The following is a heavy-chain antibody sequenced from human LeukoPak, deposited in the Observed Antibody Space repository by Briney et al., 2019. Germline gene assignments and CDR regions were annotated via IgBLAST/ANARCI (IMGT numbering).Heavy chain of an antibody. CDR3: AKAYSSSWVQVPSSH. CDR2: ISTSGST. J-gene: IGHJ4*02. Sequence: PSETLSLTCTVSGGSISSYYWSWIRQPAGKGLESIGHISTSGSTNYNPSLKSRVTMSVDTSKNQFSLKLSSVTAADTAVYYCAKAYSSSWVQVPSSHWGQGTLVTVSS. CDR1: GGSISSYY. D-gene: IGHD6-13*01. V-gene: IGHV4-4*07.